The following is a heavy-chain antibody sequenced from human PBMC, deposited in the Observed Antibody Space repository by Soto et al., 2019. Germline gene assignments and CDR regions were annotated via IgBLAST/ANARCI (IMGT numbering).Heavy chain of an antibody. CDR3: AREPSVFYYYGMDV. CDR2: INAGNGNT. D-gene: IGHD3-16*01. Sequence: ASVKVSCKASGYTFTSYAMHWVRQAPGQRLEWMGWINAGNGNTKYSQKFQGRVTITRDTSASTAYMELSSLRSEDTAVYYCAREPSVFYYYGMDVWGQGTTVTVSS. J-gene: IGHJ6*02. V-gene: IGHV1-3*01. CDR1: GYTFTSYA.